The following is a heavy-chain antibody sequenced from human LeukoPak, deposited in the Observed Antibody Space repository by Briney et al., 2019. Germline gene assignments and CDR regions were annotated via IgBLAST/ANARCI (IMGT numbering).Heavy chain of an antibody. J-gene: IGHJ4*02. CDR2: VSGSGGST. V-gene: IGHV3-23*01. D-gene: IGHD3-22*01. CDR3: AKDLGYYDSSFFDY. Sequence: PGGSLRLSCAASGFTFSSYAMSWVRQAPGKGLEWVSAVSGSGGSTYYADSVKGRFTISRDNSKNTLYLQMNSLRAEDTAVYYCAKDLGYYDSSFFDYWGQGTLVTVSS. CDR1: GFTFSSYA.